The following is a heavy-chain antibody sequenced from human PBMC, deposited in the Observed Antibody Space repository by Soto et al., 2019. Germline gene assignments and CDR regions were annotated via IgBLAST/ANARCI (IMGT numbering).Heavy chain of an antibody. D-gene: IGHD3-10*01. Sequence: PSETPSLTCTVSGDSVSNGGYFWSWIRQPPGKGLEWIGYISYSGMANQSPSLRGRVSMSVDTSKNRFSLRLTSVTAADTAVYYCARSGSDYSRYYFDYWGQGTLVTVSS. CDR1: GDSVSNGGYF. CDR2: ISYSGMA. V-gene: IGHV4-61*08. J-gene: IGHJ4*02. CDR3: ARSGSDYSRYYFDY.